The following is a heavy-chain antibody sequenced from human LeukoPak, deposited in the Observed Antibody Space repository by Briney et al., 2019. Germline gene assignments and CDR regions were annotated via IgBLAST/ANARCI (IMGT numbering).Heavy chain of an antibody. D-gene: IGHD3-22*01. CDR2: MYYSGTT. V-gene: IGHV4-59*12. J-gene: IGHJ6*03. CDR3: TRAASSGPLFTYHMDV. Sequence: SETLSLTCTVFGGSISSYYWTWIRQPPGKGLEWIGHMYYSGTTSYNPSLKSRVTISIDTSNNLFSLRLTSVTAADTAVYYCTRAASSGPLFTYHMDVWGKGTTVTVSS. CDR1: GGSISSYY.